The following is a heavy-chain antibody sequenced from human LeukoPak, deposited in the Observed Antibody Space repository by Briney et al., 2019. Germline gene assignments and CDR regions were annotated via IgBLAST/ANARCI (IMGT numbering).Heavy chain of an antibody. CDR3: TRELGDTSYGMDV. CDR1: GFTFSTYE. CDR2: ITTDSSAK. J-gene: IGHJ6*02. Sequence: HPGGSLRLSCAASGFTFSTYEMNWVRQAPGKGLEWVSHITTDSSAKKYTDSVKGRFTISRDNAKNTVYLQMNSLRAEDTAVYYCTRELGDTSYGMDVWGQGTSVTVSS. D-gene: IGHD2-2*01. V-gene: IGHV3-48*03.